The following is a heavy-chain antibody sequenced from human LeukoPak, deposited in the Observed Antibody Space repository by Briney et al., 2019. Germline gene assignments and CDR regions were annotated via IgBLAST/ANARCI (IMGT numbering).Heavy chain of an antibody. Sequence: GGSLRLSCAASGFTFSSYSMNWVRQAPGEGLEWVSSISSSGSYIYYADSVEGRFTITRDNAKNSLYLQMNSLRAEDTAVYYCASGFTISPDAFDIWGQGTMVTVSS. CDR2: ISSSGSYI. V-gene: IGHV3-21*01. CDR1: GFTFSSYS. D-gene: IGHD3-9*01. J-gene: IGHJ3*02. CDR3: ASGFTISPDAFDI.